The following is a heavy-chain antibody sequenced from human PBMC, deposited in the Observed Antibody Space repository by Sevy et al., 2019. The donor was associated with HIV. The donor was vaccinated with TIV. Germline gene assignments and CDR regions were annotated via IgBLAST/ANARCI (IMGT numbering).Heavy chain of an antibody. CDR2: ISYDGSSK. J-gene: IGHJ4*01. V-gene: IGHV3-30*04. D-gene: IGHD5-12*01. CDR3: AGDSGYTINYSPGAI. CDR1: GFTFSPYP. Sequence: GGSLRLSCAASGFTFSPYPMHWVRQSPGKGLEWVTVISYDGSSKYYADSVKGRFTISRDNSKNTMYLQMNSLRVEDTTIYYCAGDSGYTINYSPGAIWGHGAMVTVSS.